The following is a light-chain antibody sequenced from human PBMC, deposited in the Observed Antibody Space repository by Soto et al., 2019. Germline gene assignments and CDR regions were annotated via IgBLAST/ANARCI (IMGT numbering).Light chain of an antibody. CDR2: GAS. V-gene: IGKV3-20*01. J-gene: IGKJ4*01. Sequence: EIVLTQSPGTLSLFPWERATLSCRASQSVSSSSLAWYQQKPGQAPRLLIYGASSRATSIPDRFSGSGSGTDFTLTISRLEPDDFAVYYCQQYGSSPPLNFGGRTNVDIK. CDR1: QSVSSSS. CDR3: QQYGSSPPLN.